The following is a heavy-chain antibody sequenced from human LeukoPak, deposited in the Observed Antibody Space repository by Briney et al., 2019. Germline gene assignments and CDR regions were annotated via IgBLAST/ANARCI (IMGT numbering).Heavy chain of an antibody. CDR2: IIPIFGTA. Sequence: EASVKVSCKASGGTFSSYAITWVRQAPGQGLEWMGGIIPIFGTANYAQKFQGRVTITADKSTCTAYMELSSLRSEDTAVYYCASLRVTMVRGLLPGYFDLWGRGTLVTVSS. J-gene: IGHJ2*01. CDR3: ASLRVTMVRGLLPGYFDL. CDR1: GGTFSSYA. D-gene: IGHD3-10*01. V-gene: IGHV1-69*06.